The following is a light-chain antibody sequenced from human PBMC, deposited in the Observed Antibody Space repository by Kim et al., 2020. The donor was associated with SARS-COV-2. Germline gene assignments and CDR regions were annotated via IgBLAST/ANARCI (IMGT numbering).Light chain of an antibody. V-gene: IGKV3-20*01. J-gene: IGKJ1*01. CDR2: TAS. Sequence: EIVLTQSPGTLSLSPGERATLSCRASQSVRNNYVAWYQQKPGQAPRLLIYTASARATGIPDRFSGSGSGADFTLTISRLEAEDFAVYYCQQFAGSPWTFGRGTKVEIK. CDR1: QSVRNNY. CDR3: QQFAGSPWT.